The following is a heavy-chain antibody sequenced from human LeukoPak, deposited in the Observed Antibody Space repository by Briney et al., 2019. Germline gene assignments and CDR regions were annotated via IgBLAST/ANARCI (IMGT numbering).Heavy chain of an antibody. CDR1: GFTFSSYG. J-gene: IGHJ6*03. V-gene: IGHV3-30*02. D-gene: IGHD6-13*01. CDR2: IRYDGSNK. CDR3: AKVSGQQLGSYYYYYMDV. Sequence: PGGSLRLSCAASGFTFSSYGMHWVRQAPGKGLEWVAFIRYDGSNKYYADSVKGRFTISRDNSKNTLYLQMNSLRAEDTAVYYCAKVSGQQLGSYYYYYMDVWGKGTTVTISS.